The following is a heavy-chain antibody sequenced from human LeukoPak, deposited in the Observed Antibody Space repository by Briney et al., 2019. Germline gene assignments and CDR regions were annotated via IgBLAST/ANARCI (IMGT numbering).Heavy chain of an antibody. V-gene: IGHV3-33*03. J-gene: IGHJ4*02. CDR1: GFSFSSYG. Sequence: PGGSLRLSCAASGFSFSSYGMHWVRQAPGKGLEWVAVIWNDGSHKFYVDSVKGRFTISRDDAKNTLYLQMNSLRAEDTAVYYCARGGGAYYFDYWGRGTLVTVSS. CDR3: ARGGGAYYFDY. CDR2: IWNDGSHK. D-gene: IGHD3-10*01.